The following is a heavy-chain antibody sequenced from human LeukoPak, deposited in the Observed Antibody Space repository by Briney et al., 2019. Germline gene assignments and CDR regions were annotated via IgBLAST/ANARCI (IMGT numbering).Heavy chain of an antibody. V-gene: IGHV3-33*01. CDR3: ARAFGGWYFDY. Sequence: GGSLRLSCAASGFTFSSYGMHWVRQAPGKGLEWVAVIWYDGSNKYYADSVKGRFTISRDNSKNTLYPQMNSLRAEDSAVYYCARAFGGWYFDYWGQGTLVTVSS. CDR2: IWYDGSNK. D-gene: IGHD6-19*01. CDR1: GFTFSSYG. J-gene: IGHJ4*02.